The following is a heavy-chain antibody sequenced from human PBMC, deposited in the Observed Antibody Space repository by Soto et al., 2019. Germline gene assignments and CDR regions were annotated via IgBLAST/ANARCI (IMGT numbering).Heavy chain of an antibody. V-gene: IGHV4-59*08. CDR2: IYYSGST. J-gene: IGHJ5*02. Sequence: SETLSLTCTVSGGSISSYYWSWIRQPPGKGLEWIGYIYYSGSTYYNPSLKSRVTISVDTSKNHFSLKLSSVTAADTAVYYCARAPYYYDSSGYYGWFDPWGQGTLVTVS. D-gene: IGHD3-22*01. CDR3: ARAPYYYDSSGYYGWFDP. CDR1: GGSISSYY.